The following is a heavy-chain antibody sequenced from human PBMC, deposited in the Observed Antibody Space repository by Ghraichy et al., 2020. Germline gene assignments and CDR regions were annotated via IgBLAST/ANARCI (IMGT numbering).Heavy chain of an antibody. D-gene: IGHD2-2*01. Sequence: SETLSLTCAVSGYSISSGYYWGWIRQPPGKGLEWIAIIYHSGNTYYNPSLKSRVTISVDTSKNQFSLSLSSVTAADTAGYYCVREGSSCSGTRCYLEYFQYWGQGTLVTVSS. CDR3: VREGSSCSGTRCYLEYFQY. J-gene: IGHJ1*01. CDR1: GYSISSGYY. V-gene: IGHV4-38-2*02. CDR2: IYHSGNT.